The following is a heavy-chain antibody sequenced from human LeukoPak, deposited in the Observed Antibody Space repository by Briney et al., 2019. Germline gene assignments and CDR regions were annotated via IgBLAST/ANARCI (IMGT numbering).Heavy chain of an antibody. CDR2: LYPSDSET. D-gene: IGHD6-13*01. CDR1: GYSVSKYW. V-gene: IGHV5-51*01. Sequence: GESLKISCKGSGYSVSKYWIAWVRQMPGKGLEYMGILYPSDSETRYSPSFEGQVTISADKSTSTAYLLWGSLRASDTAMYYCARHVALWKIAAAESHAFDIWGQGTMVTVSS. J-gene: IGHJ3*02. CDR3: ARHVALWKIAAAESHAFDI.